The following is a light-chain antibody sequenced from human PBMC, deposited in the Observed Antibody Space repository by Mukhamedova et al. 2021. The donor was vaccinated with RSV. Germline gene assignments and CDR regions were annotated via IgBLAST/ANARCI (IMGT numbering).Light chain of an antibody. CDR2: KAS. J-gene: IGKJ1*01. CDR3: QQYITYWT. V-gene: IGKV1-5*03. Sequence: WYQRRVHGKAPKLLIYKASNLQSGVPSRFSGSGSGTEFTLTISSLQPDDFATYFCQQYITYWTFGQGTKVKIK.